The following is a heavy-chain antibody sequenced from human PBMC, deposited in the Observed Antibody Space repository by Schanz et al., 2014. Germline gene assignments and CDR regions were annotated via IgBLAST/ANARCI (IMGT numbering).Heavy chain of an antibody. CDR2: IYGGGIT. D-gene: IGHD3-10*01. V-gene: IGHV3-66*01. CDR3: ANRGHLRGWFDS. CDR1: GFTVSSTY. Sequence: EVQLVESGGGLVQPGGSLRLSCAASGFTVSSTYMSWVRQAPGKGLEWVSVIYGGGITYYADSVKGRFTISRDSSRNTLYLQMNSLRAEDTAVYYCANRGHLRGWFDSWGQGILVTVSS. J-gene: IGHJ5*01.